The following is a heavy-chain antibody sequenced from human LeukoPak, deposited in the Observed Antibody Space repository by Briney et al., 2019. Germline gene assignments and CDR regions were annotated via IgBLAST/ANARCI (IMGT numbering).Heavy chain of an antibody. CDR2: ISSSGSTT. D-gene: IGHD1-14*01. Sequence: PGGSLRLSCAASGFTFSSYEMNWVRQAPGKGLERVSYISSSGSTTYYADSVKGRFTISRDNAKNSLYLQMNSLRVEDTAVYYCTTRGRGYWGQGTLVTVSS. V-gene: IGHV3-48*03. J-gene: IGHJ4*02. CDR3: TTRGRGY. CDR1: GFTFSSYE.